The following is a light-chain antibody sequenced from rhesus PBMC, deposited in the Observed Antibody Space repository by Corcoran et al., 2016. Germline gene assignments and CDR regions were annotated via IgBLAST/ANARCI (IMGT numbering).Light chain of an antibody. J-gene: IGKJ2*01. CDR2: AAS. V-gene: IGKV1-28*03. CDR3: LQHNSYPHS. CDR1: QGIRSY. Sequence: DIQMTQSPSSLSASVGDTVTITCRASQGIRSYLTWFQQKPGKAPKLRIYAASSLESGVPSRFSGSGSGTNFTLSISSLQPEDFAVYYCLQHNSYPHSFGQGTKVESK.